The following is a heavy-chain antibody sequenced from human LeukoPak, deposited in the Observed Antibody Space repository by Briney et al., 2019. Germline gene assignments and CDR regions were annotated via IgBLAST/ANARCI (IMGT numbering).Heavy chain of an antibody. CDR3: ARSPGLEKGFDY. Sequence: ASGPTLVNPPQTLTLTCTFSGCARGTPGGGMSWIRQPPGQALECLSRIDWYDHKFYNTSLKTRLTISKDTSKNQVVLTMTNMDPVDTATYYCARSPGLEKGFDYWGQGTLVTVSS. J-gene: IGHJ4*02. V-gene: IGHV2-70*17. CDR2: IDWYDHK. D-gene: IGHD6-6*01. CDR1: GCARGTPGGG.